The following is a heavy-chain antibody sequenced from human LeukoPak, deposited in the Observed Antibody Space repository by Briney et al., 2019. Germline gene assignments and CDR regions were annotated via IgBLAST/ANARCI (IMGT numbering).Heavy chain of an antibody. CDR1: GFTFSNYA. J-gene: IGHJ4*02. Sequence: KPGGSLRLSCAASGFTFSNYATTWVRQAQGTGLQWVSAITGSGGSAYYADSVKGRFAISRDNSKNTLYLQLNSLKAEDTAVYYCATLMGGPTGYSGYGGEDYWGQGTLVTVSS. D-gene: IGHD5-12*01. V-gene: IGHV3-23*01. CDR2: ITGSGGSA. CDR3: ATLMGGPTGYSGYGGEDY.